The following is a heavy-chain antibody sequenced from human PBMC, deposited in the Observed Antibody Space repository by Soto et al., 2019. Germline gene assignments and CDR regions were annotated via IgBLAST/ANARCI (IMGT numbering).Heavy chain of an antibody. Sequence: SETLSLTCAVSGGSISSSNWWSWVRQPPGKGLEWIGEIYHSGSTNYNPSLKSRVTISVDKSKNQFSLKLSSVTAADTAVYYCARVDYYGSGSYGYYYYGMDVWGQGTTVTVSS. CDR3: ARVDYYGSGSYGYYYYGMDV. J-gene: IGHJ6*02. D-gene: IGHD3-10*01. V-gene: IGHV4-4*02. CDR1: GGSISSSNW. CDR2: IYHSGST.